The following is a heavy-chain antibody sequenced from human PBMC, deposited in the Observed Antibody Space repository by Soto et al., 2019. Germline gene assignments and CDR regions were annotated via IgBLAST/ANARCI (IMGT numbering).Heavy chain of an antibody. V-gene: IGHV3-33*01. CDR2: IWYDGSNK. J-gene: IGHJ4*02. CDR1: GFTFSSYG. CDR3: AILNIRDYYDSRNDY. Sequence: PGGSLRLSCAASGFTFSSYGMHWVRRAPGKGLEWVAVIWYDGSNKYYADSVKGRFTISRDNSKNTLYLQMNSLRAEDTAVYYCAILNIRDYYDSRNDYWGQGTLVTVSS. D-gene: IGHD3-22*01.